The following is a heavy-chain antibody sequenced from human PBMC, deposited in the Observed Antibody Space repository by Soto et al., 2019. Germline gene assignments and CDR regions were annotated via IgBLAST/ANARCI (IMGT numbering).Heavy chain of an antibody. D-gene: IGHD6-6*01. CDR3: AREPGTMGIAARPTHYYYGMDV. Sequence: PSQTLSLTCAISVDSVSSNSAAWNWIRQSPSRGLEWLGRTYYRSKWYNDYAVSVKSRITINPDTSKNQFSLQLNSVTPEDTAVYYCAREPGTMGIAARPTHYYYGMDVWGQGTTVTVSS. CDR2: TYYRSKWYN. J-gene: IGHJ6*02. V-gene: IGHV6-1*01. CDR1: VDSVSSNSAA.